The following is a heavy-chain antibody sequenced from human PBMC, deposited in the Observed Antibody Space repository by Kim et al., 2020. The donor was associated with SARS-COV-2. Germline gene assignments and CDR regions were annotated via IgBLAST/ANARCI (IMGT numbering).Heavy chain of an antibody. CDR1: GFTFSSYW. CDR3: ARALVYYDFWSGYLQVDAFDI. CDR2: IKQDGSEK. Sequence: GGSLRLSCAASGFTFSSYWMSWVRQAPGKGLEWVANIKQDGSEKYYVDSVKGRFTISRDNAKNSLYLQMNSLRAEDTAVYYCARALVYYDFWSGYLQVDAFDIWGQGTMVTVSS. V-gene: IGHV3-7*03. D-gene: IGHD3-3*01. J-gene: IGHJ3*02.